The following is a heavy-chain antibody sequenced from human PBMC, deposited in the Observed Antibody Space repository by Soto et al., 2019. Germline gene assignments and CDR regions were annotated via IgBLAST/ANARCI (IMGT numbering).Heavy chain of an antibody. D-gene: IGHD6-19*01. CDR3: ATGGLGLDY. CDR2: VKSKVDGGTI. J-gene: IGHJ4*02. Sequence: GGSLRLSCAASGFTFSNAWMNWVRQAPGKGLEWVGRVKSKVDGGTIDYSAPVKGRFSISRDDSKNTVYLQMNSLKIEDTAVYYCATGGLGLDYWGQGTLVTVSS. CDR1: GFTFSNAW. V-gene: IGHV3-15*01.